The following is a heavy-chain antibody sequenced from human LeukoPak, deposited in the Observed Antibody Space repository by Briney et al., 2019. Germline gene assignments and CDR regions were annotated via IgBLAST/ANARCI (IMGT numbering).Heavy chain of an antibody. CDR1: GFTVSSNY. CDR2: IYSGGST. J-gene: IGHJ6*02. CDR3: ARGREHARKPGIAVAGTNYYYGMDV. Sequence: GSLRLSCAASGFTVSSNYMSWVRQAPGKGLEWVSVIYSGGSTYYADSVKGRFTISRDNSKNTLYLQMNSLRAEDTAVYYCARGREHARKPGIAVAGTNYYYGMDVWGQGTTVTVSS. D-gene: IGHD6-19*01. V-gene: IGHV3-53*01.